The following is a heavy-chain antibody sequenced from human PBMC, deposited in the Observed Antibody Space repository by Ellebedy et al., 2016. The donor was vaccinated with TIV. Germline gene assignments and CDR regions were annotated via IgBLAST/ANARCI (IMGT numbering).Heavy chain of an antibody. CDR3: ARGPPLRGVTTSFGY. J-gene: IGHJ4*02. CDR1: GGSFSGYY. D-gene: IGHD3-10*01. V-gene: IGHV4-34*01. CDR2: INHSGST. Sequence: SETLSLTCAVYGGSFSGYYWSWIRQPPGKGLEWIGEINHSGSTNYNPSLKSRVNVSVDTSKNQFSLKLSSVTAADTAVYYCARGPPLRGVTTSFGYWGQGTLVTVSS.